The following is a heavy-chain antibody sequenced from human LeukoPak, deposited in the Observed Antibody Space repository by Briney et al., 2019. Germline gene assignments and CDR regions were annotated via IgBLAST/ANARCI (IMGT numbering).Heavy chain of an antibody. J-gene: IGHJ4*02. CDR1: GGSISSGDYY. CDR2: IYYSGST. CDR3: ARAEMATTNFDY. V-gene: IGHV4-30-4*01. Sequence: PSQTLSLTCTVSGGSISSGDYYWSWIRQPPGKGLEWIGYIYYSGSTYYNPSLKSRVTISVDTSKSQFSRKLSSVTAADTAVYYCARAEMATTNFDYWGQGTLVTVSS. D-gene: IGHD5-24*01.